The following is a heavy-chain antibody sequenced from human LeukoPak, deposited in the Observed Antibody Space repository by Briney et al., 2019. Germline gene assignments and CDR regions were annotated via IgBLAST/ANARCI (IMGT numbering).Heavy chain of an antibody. CDR2: IIPILGIA. Sequence: GASVKVSCKASGYTFTSYGISWVRQAPGQGLEWMGRIIPILGIANYAQKFQGRVTITADKSTSTAYMELSSLRSEDTAVYYCARDPRKYYYDSSGYSPSDYWGQGTLVTVSS. D-gene: IGHD3-22*01. J-gene: IGHJ4*02. CDR3: ARDPRKYYYDSSGYSPSDY. CDR1: GYTFTSYG. V-gene: IGHV1-69*04.